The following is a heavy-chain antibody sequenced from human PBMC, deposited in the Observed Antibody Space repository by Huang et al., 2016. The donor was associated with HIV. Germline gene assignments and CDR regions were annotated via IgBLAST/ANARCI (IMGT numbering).Heavy chain of an antibody. CDR3: ARRLGSAGAFDI. CDR2: IYYSGRT. D-gene: IGHD1-26*01. V-gene: IGHV4-39*01. J-gene: IGHJ3*02. CDR1: GGSISSSIYY. Sequence: QLQLQESGPGLVKPSETLSLACTVSGGSISSSIYYWGWIRQPPGKGLEGIGTIYYSGRTYYNPSLKSRVTISVDTSKNQFSLKLSSVTAADTAVYYCARRLGSAGAFDIWGQGTMVTVSS.